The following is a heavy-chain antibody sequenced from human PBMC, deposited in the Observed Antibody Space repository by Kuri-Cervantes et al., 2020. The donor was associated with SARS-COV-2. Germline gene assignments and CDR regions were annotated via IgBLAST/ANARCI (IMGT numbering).Heavy chain of an antibody. CDR1: GFTFSSYW. V-gene: IGHV3-7*03. CDR3: ARDSRGDLQYIYGLDV. Sequence: GESLKISCAASGFTFSSYWMSWVRQAPGKGLEWVANIKQDGSEKYYVDSVKGRFTISRDNAKNSLYLQMNSLRAEDTAVYYCARDSRGDLQYIYGLDVRGQGTTVTVSS. CDR2: IKQDGSEK. J-gene: IGHJ6*02. D-gene: IGHD3-10*01.